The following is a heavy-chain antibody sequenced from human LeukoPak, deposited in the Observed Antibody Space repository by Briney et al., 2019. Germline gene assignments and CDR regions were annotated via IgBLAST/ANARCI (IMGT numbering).Heavy chain of an antibody. CDR3: AKDGVHPYTDFDY. V-gene: IGHV3-7*01. D-gene: IGHD3-16*01. Sequence: GGSLRLSCAASGFSFSDHWLDWVRQAPGKGLEWVAHIKGDGSQKYYVDSVKGRFTIFRDNSKNTLYLQMNSLRAEDTAVYCCAKDGVHPYTDFDYWGQGTLVTVSS. CDR2: IKGDGSQK. J-gene: IGHJ4*02. CDR1: GFSFSDHW.